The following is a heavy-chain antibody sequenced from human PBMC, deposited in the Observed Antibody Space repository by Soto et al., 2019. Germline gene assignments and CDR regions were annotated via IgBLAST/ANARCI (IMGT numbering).Heavy chain of an antibody. D-gene: IGHD3-3*01. CDR3: ARRQYYDFWSGYRTPYYYYGMDV. V-gene: IGHV4-34*01. CDR2: INHSGST. Sequence: SETLSLTCAVYGGSFSGYYWSWIRQPPGKGLEWIGEINHSGSTNYNPSLKSRVTISVDTSKNQFSLKLSSVTAADTAVHYCARRQYYDFWSGYRTPYYYYGMDVWGQGTTVTVSS. CDR1: GGSFSGYY. J-gene: IGHJ6*02.